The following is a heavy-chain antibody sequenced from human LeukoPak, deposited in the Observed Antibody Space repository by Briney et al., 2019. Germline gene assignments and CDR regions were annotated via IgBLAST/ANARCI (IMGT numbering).Heavy chain of an antibody. CDR1: GGTFSSYA. CDR3: ARDGDDSSGYYYYYGMDV. V-gene: IGHV1-69*04. CDR2: IIPILGIA. D-gene: IGHD3-22*01. Sequence: ASVKVSCKASGGTFSSYAISWVRQAPGQGLEWMGRIIPILGIANYAQKFQGRVTITADKSTSTAYMELSSLRSEDTAVYYCARDGDDSSGYYYYYGMDVWGQGTTVTVSS. J-gene: IGHJ6*02.